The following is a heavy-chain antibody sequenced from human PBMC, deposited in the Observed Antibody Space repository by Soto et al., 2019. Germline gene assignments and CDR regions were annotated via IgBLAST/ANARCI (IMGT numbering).Heavy chain of an antibody. CDR3: ARGQGSDYYYYMDV. CDR2: IWYDGSNK. J-gene: IGHJ6*03. Sequence: HPGGSLRLSCAASGFTFSSYGMHWVRQAPGKGLEWVAVIWYDGSNKYYADSVKGRFTISRDNSKNTLYLQMNSLRAEDTAVYYCARGQGSDYYYYMDVWGKGTTVTVSS. V-gene: IGHV3-33*01. CDR1: GFTFSSYG. D-gene: IGHD3-10*01.